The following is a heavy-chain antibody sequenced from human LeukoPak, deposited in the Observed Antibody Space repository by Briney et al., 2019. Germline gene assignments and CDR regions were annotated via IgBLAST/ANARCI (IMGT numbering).Heavy chain of an antibody. V-gene: IGHV3-15*01. J-gene: IGHJ4*02. CDR2: IKGKVDGGTT. D-gene: IGHD6-13*01. CDR3: TTDAGYTSRWYNY. Sequence: GGSLRLSCAASGFTFNNAYMCWVRQAPGKGLEWVGRIKGKVDGGTTDYGAPVKGRFTISRDDSRNTLYLQMNSLKTEDTAVYYCTTDAGYTSRWYNYWGQGTLVSVSS. CDR1: GFTFNNAY.